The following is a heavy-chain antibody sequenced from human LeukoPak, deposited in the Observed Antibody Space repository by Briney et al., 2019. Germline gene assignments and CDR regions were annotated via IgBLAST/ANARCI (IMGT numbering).Heavy chain of an antibody. D-gene: IGHD4-17*01. CDR2: ISSSGRTI. V-gene: IGHV3-48*03. CDR3: VRARGGDYVGH. J-gene: IGHJ5*02. Sequence: PGGSLRLSCAASGFTFSSYEMNWVRQAPRKELEWVSYISSSGRTIYYADSLKGRFTISRDNAKNSLYLQMNSLRAEDTAVYYCVRARGGDYVGHWGQGTLVTVSS. CDR1: GFTFSSYE.